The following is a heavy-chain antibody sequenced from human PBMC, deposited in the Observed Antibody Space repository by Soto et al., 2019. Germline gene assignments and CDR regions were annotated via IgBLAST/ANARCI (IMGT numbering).Heavy chain of an antibody. CDR2: IYHRGST. D-gene: IGHD5-12*01. CDR1: GGSISNTNW. J-gene: IGHJ5*02. Sequence: QVQLQESGPGLVKPSGTLSLTCAVSGGSISNTNWWHWVRQPPGKGLEWIGEIYHRGSTNYNPSLKSRVTISVDKSKTQFSLKLNSVTAADTAVYYWARALDEAIGATSNVFDPWGQGTLVTVSS. V-gene: IGHV4-4*02. CDR3: ARALDEAIGATSNVFDP.